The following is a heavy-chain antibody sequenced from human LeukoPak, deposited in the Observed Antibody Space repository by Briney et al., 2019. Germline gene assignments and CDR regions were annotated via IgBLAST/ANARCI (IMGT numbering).Heavy chain of an antibody. CDR1: GFTFSSYA. CDR2: ISGSGGST. D-gene: IGHD2-21*01. Sequence: GGSLRLYCAASGFTFSSYAMSWVRQAPGKGLEWVSAISGSGGSTYYADSVKGRFTISRDNSKNPLYLQMNSLRAEDTAVYYCAKFLPTHIVVANYYFDYWGQGALVTVSS. V-gene: IGHV3-23*01. J-gene: IGHJ4*02. CDR3: AKFLPTHIVVANYYFDY.